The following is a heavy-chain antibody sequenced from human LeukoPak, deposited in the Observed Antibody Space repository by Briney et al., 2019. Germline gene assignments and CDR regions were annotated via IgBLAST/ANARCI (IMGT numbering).Heavy chain of an antibody. CDR2: IYSGGST. CDR1: GFTFSSYA. J-gene: IGHJ5*02. V-gene: IGHV3-66*01. Sequence: GGSLRLSCAASGFTFSSYAMTWVRQAPGKGLEWVSVIYSGGSTGYADSVKGRFIISRDTSKNTLYLQLNSLRAEDTAVYYCTRTYFYGYDPWGQGTLVTVSS. CDR3: TRTYFYGYDP. D-gene: IGHD5-18*01.